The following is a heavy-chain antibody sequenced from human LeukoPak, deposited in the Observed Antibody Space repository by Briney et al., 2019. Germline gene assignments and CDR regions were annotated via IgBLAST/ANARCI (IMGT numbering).Heavy chain of an antibody. J-gene: IGHJ4*02. V-gene: IGHV4-34*01. D-gene: IGHD3-3*01. CDR2: INHSGST. CDR3: ARHHRHGSWVRGVVINEPFVY. Sequence: SETLSLTCAVYGGSFSGYYWSWIRQPPGKGLEWVGEINHSGSTNYNPSLKSQVTISVDTSKNQFSLKLSSVTAADTAVYYCARHHRHGSWVRGVVINEPFVYWGQGTLVTVSS. CDR1: GGSFSGYY.